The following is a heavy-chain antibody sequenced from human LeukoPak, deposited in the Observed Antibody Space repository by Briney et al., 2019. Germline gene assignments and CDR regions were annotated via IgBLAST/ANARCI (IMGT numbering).Heavy chain of an antibody. CDR2: INPNSGGT. D-gene: IGHD2-15*01. J-gene: IGHJ4*02. Sequence: ASVKVSCKASGYTFTGYYMHWVRQAPGQGLEWMGWINPNSGGTNYAQKFQGRVTMTRDTSISTAYMELSRLRSDDTAVYYCARDGTGMLRRKKAFDYWGQGTLVTVSS. CDR1: GYTFTGYY. CDR3: ARDGTGMLRRKKAFDY. V-gene: IGHV1-2*02.